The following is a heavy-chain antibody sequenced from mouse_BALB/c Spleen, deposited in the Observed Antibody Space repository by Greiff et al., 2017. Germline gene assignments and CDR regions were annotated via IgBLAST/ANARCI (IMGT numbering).Heavy chain of an antibody. CDR3: ARYITTVVGDAMDY. Sequence: EVQLVESGPSLVKPSQTLSLTCSVTGDSITSGYWNWIRKFPGNKLEYMGYISYSGSTYYNPSLKSRISITRDTSKNQYYLQLNSVTTEDTATYYCARYITTVVGDAMDYWGQGTSVTVSA. CDR1: GDSITSGY. D-gene: IGHD1-1*01. V-gene: IGHV3-8*02. J-gene: IGHJ4*01. CDR2: ISYSGST.